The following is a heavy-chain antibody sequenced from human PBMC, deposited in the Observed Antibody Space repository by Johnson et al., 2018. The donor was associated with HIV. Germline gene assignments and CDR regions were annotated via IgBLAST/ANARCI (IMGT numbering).Heavy chain of an antibody. Sequence: QVQLVESGGGVVQPGGSLRLSCAASGFTFSSFGFHWVRQAPGKGLAWVAFIRYDGSNKYYADSVTGRFTISRDNSKNTLYLQMNSLRAEDTAVYYCARDQEGFGELLWAGGAFDIWGQGTMVTVSS. CDR1: GFTFSSFG. D-gene: IGHD3-10*01. CDR2: IRYDGSNK. J-gene: IGHJ3*02. V-gene: IGHV3-30*02. CDR3: ARDQEGFGELLWAGGAFDI.